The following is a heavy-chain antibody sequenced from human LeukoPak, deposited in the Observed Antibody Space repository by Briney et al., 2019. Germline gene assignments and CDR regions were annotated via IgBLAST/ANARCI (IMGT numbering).Heavy chain of an antibody. Sequence: KTGGSLRLSCAASGFTFSDYYMSWIRQAPGKGLEWVSYISSSGSTIYYADSVKGRFTISRDNAKNSLYLQMNSLRAEDTAVYYCAKWGDYDVLTGYYVSDYWGQGTLVTVSS. J-gene: IGHJ4*02. CDR2: ISSSGSTI. CDR3: AKWGDYDVLTGYYVSDY. D-gene: IGHD3-9*01. CDR1: GFTFSDYY. V-gene: IGHV3-11*01.